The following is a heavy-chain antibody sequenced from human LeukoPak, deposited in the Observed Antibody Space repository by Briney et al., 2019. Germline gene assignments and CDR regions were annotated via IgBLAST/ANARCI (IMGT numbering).Heavy chain of an antibody. CDR2: MNPKSGNT. Sequence: VASVTVSCKASGYTFTTYDINWVRQAPGQGLEWMGWMNPKSGNTAYAQKFQGRVTMTRNTSIDTAYLEMSSLRSEDTAMYYCARVFGGHEIGFWGQGTQVTVSS. D-gene: IGHD5-12*01. CDR1: GYTFTTYD. J-gene: IGHJ4*02. CDR3: ARVFGGHEIGF. V-gene: IGHV1-8*01.